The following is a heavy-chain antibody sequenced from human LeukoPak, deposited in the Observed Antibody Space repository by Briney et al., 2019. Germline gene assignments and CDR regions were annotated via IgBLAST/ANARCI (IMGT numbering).Heavy chain of an antibody. CDR2: IIPIFGTA. CDR1: GGTFSSYA. D-gene: IGHD3-3*01. V-gene: IGHV1-69*05. J-gene: IGHJ4*02. Sequence: SVKVSCKASGGTFSSYAISWVRQAPGQGLEWMGRIIPIFGTANYAQKFQGRVTTTTDESTSTAYMELSSLRSEDTAVYYCARGTDYDFWSGYYRYWGQGTLVTVSS. CDR3: ARGTDYDFWSGYYRY.